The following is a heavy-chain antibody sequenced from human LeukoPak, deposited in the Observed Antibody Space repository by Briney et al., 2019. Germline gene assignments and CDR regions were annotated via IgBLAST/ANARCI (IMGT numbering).Heavy chain of an antibody. V-gene: IGHV4-39*07. CDR2: TSYSGST. Sequence: SETLSLTCTVSGGSISSSSYYWGWIRQPPGKGLEWIASTSYSGSTYYNPSLKSRVTISVDTSKNLLSLKLSSVTAADTAVYYCTRDKAAGTGAFDIWGQGTVVTVSS. CDR3: TRDKAAGTGAFDI. D-gene: IGHD6-13*01. CDR1: GGSISSSSYY. J-gene: IGHJ3*02.